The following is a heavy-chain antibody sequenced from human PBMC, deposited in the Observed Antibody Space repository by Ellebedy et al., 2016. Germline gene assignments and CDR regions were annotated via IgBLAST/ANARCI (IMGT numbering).Heavy chain of an antibody. J-gene: IGHJ6*03. CDR1: GFTFSYYW. Sequence: GESLKISCAASGFTFSYYWMHWVRQAPGKGLVWVSRTNSDGSTTSYADSVRGRFTISRDNAKNRLYLQMNRLRAEDTAVYYCARDGMAKDYYYYLDVWGKGTTVTVSS. D-gene: IGHD3-10*01. V-gene: IGHV3-74*01. CDR2: TNSDGSTT. CDR3: ARDGMAKDYYYYLDV.